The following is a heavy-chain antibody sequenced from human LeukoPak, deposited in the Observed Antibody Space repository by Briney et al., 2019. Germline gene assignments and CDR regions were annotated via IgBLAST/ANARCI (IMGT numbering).Heavy chain of an antibody. CDR3: ARHSQWLVPFDY. CDR2: INHSGST. CDR1: GGSFSGYY. D-gene: IGHD6-19*01. Sequence: SETLSLTCAVYGGSFSGYYWSWIRQSPGKGLEWIGEINHSGSTNYNPSLKSRVTISVDTSKNQFSLKLSSVTAADTAVYYCARHSQWLVPFDYWGQGTLVTVSS. V-gene: IGHV4-34*01. J-gene: IGHJ4*02.